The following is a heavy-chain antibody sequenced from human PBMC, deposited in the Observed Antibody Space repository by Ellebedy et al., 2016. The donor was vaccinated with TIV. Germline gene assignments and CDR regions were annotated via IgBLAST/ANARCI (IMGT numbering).Heavy chain of an antibody. D-gene: IGHD3-22*01. CDR1: GFTFRIYA. CDR3: AKVHSRDFDY. V-gene: IGHV3-23*01. CDR2: ISDSGAAT. Sequence: GESLKIPCAASGFTFRIYAMSWVRQAPGKGMEWDSVISDSGAATYYGDSVKGRFTISRDNSKNTLFLQMNSLRVEDTAVYYCAKVHSRDFDYWGQGTLVTVSS. J-gene: IGHJ4*02.